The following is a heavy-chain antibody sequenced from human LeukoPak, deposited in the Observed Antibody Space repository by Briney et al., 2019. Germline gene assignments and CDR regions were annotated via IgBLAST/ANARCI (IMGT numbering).Heavy chain of an antibody. V-gene: IGHV4-39*01. Sequence: PSETLSLTCTLSGGSISSSSYYWGWIRQPPGKGLEWIGSIYYSGSTYYNPSLKSRVTISVDTSKNQFSLKLSSVTAADTAVYYCARRANTWFDPWGQGTLVTVS. CDR2: IYYSGST. D-gene: IGHD2/OR15-2a*01. CDR3: ARRANTWFDP. CDR1: GGSISSSSYY. J-gene: IGHJ5*02.